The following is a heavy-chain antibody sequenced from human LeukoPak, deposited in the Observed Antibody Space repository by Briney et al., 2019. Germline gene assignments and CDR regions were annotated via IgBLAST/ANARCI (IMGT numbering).Heavy chain of an antibody. D-gene: IGHD3-22*01. CDR1: LFTFVDYA. Sequence: GGALRLSCAASLFTFVDYAMGWVRHAPGKGLGWVSGISWNSGRIGYADYVKSRFAIARANAKNSLYLEMNSLRAEYTGLYYCAKNNYLVSSGYIDYWGQGTLVTVSS. CDR2: ISWNSGRI. CDR3: AKNNYLVSSGYIDY. V-gene: IGHV3-9*01. J-gene: IGHJ4*02.